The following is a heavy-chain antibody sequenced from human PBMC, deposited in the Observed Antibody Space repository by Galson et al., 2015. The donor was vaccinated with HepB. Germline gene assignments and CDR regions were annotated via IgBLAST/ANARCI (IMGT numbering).Heavy chain of an antibody. CDR1: GFNFGDHA. J-gene: IGHJ1*01. D-gene: IGHD3-10*01. V-gene: IGHV3-9*01. Sequence: SLRLSCAGSGFNFGDHAMHWVRQVPGKGLEWVSAISWNSGGVGYADSVRGRFTISRDNARNSVSLQMNSLRVEDTALYYCASDIGLLTMTRGYLASWGQGTLVTIAS. CDR2: ISWNSGGV. CDR3: ASDIGLLTMTRGYLAS.